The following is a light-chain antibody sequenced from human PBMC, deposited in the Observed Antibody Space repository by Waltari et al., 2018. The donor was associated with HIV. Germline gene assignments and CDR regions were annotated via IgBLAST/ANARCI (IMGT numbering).Light chain of an antibody. CDR1: ELGDKY. V-gene: IGLV3-1*01. Sequence: YEVTQTPSVAVSPGQTASITCSGYELGDKYTCWDQQRPGQSPLLIIYQDNKRPSGIPELFSASNSGHTATLTISGTLPMDEADYYCQAWGTSTFGVFGRGTKLTVL. CDR3: QAWGTSTFGV. CDR2: QDN. J-gene: IGLJ2*01.